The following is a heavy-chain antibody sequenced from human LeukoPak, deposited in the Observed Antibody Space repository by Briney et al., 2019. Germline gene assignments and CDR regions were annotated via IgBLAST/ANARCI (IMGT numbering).Heavy chain of an antibody. CDR2: IYYSGST. D-gene: IGHD7-27*01. CDR3: ARDPNWAYFDY. V-gene: IGHV4-59*12. Sequence: SETLSLTCTVSGGSMSSFSWSWIRQPPGKGLEWVGSIYYSGSTYYNPSLKSRVTISIDTSKNQFSLNLNSVTAADTAVYYCARDPNWAYFDYWGQGTLVTVSS. CDR1: GGSMSSFS. J-gene: IGHJ4*02.